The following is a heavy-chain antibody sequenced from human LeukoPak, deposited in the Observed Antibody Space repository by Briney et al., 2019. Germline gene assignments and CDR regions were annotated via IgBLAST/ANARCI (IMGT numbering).Heavy chain of an antibody. J-gene: IGHJ5*02. CDR3: ARAVAAGGTAGLDP. CDR2: INSDGSST. D-gene: IGHD6-13*01. V-gene: IGHV3-74*01. CDR1: GFTFSSYA. Sequence: PGGSLRLSCAASGFTFSSYAMYWVRQAPGKGLLWVSRINSDGSSTTYADSVKGRFTISRDNAKNTLYLQMNSLRAEDTAVYYCARAVAAGGTAGLDPWGQGTLVTVSS.